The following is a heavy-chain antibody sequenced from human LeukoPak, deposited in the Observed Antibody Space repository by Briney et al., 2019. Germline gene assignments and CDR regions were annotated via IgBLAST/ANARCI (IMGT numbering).Heavy chain of an antibody. CDR1: GYSFTSYW. CDR3: ARVDTAMVSYLDY. V-gene: IGHV5-51*01. J-gene: IGHJ4*02. D-gene: IGHD5-18*01. Sequence: GESLKISCKGSGYSFTSYWIGWVRQMPGKGLEWRGIIYPGDSDTRYSPSFQGQVTISADRSISTAYLQWSSLKASDTAMYYCARVDTAMVSYLDYWGQGTLATVSS. CDR2: IYPGDSDT.